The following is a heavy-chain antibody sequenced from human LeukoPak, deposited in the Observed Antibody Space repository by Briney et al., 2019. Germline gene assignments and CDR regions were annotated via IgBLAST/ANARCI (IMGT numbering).Heavy chain of an antibody. CDR3: ATDLGRSQYYYDSSGYWSY. J-gene: IGHJ4*02. CDR1: GYTFTSYD. CDR2: MNPNSGNT. Sequence: ASVKVSCKASGYTFTSYDINWVRQATGQGLEWMGWMNPNSGNTGYAQKFQGGVTMTEDTSTDTAYMELSSLRSEDTAVYYCATDLGRSQYYYDSSGYWSYWGQGTLVTVPS. V-gene: IGHV1-8*01. D-gene: IGHD3-22*01.